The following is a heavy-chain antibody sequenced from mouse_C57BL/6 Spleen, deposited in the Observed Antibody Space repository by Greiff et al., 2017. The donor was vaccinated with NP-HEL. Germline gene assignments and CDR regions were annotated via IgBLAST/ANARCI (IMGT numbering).Heavy chain of an antibody. D-gene: IGHD1-1*01. CDR2: IYPGGGYT. V-gene: IGHV1-63*01. CDR3: ARRGLITTVVAPFDY. J-gene: IGHJ2*01. Sequence: QVQLQQSGAELVRPGTSVKMSCKASGYTFTNYWIGWAKQRPGHGLEWIGDIYPGGGYTNYNEKFKGKATLPADKSSSTAYMQFSSLTSEDSAIYYCARRGLITTVVAPFDYWGQGTTLTVSS. CDR1: GYTFTNYW.